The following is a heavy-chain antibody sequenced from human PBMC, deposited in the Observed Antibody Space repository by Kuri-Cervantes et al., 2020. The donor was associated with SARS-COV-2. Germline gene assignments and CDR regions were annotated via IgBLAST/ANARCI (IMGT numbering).Heavy chain of an antibody. Sequence: SETLSLTCTVSGGSISSHYWSWIRQPAGKGLEWIGRIYSSGSTNYNPSLKSRVTISAVTSKNQFSLKVNSVTAADTAMYYCARVPATGPVAGGFDSWGLGTLVTVSS. D-gene: IGHD2-21*01. J-gene: IGHJ4*02. CDR2: IYSSGST. V-gene: IGHV4-4*07. CDR3: ARVPATGPVAGGFDS. CDR1: GGSISSHY.